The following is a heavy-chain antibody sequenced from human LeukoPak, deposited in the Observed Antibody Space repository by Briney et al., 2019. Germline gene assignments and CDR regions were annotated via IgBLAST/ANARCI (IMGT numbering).Heavy chain of an antibody. CDR3: AREFHYDYVWGSYRAKGFDI. CDR1: GFTFSDYY. V-gene: IGHV3-11*04. D-gene: IGHD3-16*02. Sequence: PGGSLRLSCAASGFTFSDYYMSWIRQAPGKGLEWVSYISSSGSTIYYADSVKGRFTISRDNAKNSLYLQMNSLRAEDTAVYYCAREFHYDYVWGSYRAKGFDIWGQGTMVTVSS. J-gene: IGHJ3*02. CDR2: ISSSGSTI.